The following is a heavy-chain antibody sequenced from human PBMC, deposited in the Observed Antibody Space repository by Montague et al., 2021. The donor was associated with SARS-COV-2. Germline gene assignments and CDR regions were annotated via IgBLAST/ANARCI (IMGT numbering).Heavy chain of an antibody. J-gene: IGHJ6*03. Sequence: PALVKPTQTLTLTCTFSGFSLTTDGLGVSWIRQTPGKALEWLARIDWDGDTYYSTSLKTRLSISKDISKNQVVLTMTNMDPADTGTFYCAGMYPAMTVAGAGGDYYLEIWGTGTTVTVSS. D-gene: IGHD2-2*01. CDR2: IDWDGDT. CDR1: GFSLTTDGLG. V-gene: IGHV2-70*11. CDR3: AGMYPAMTVAGAGGDYYLEI.